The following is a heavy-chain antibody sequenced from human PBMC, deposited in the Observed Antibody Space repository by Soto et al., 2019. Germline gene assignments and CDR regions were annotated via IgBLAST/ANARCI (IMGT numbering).Heavy chain of an antibody. CDR3: ARGGGDYGDDLDY. CDR1: GFSFSTYW. Sequence: ELQLVESGGGLVQPGGSLRISCVASGFSFSTYWMHWVRQAPGKGLVWVSRINTAGTTTPYADSVTGRFTISRDNAKNTLYLQMNSLRAEDTAAYYCARGGGDYGDDLDYWGQGALVTVSS. D-gene: IGHD4-17*01. CDR2: INTAGTTT. V-gene: IGHV3-74*01. J-gene: IGHJ4*02.